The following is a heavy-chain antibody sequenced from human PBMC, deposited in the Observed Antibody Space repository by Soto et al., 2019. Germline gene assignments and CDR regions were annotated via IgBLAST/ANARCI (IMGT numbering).Heavy chain of an antibody. CDR2: IYHSGST. CDR3: GGWGDCSSTSCYEAFDI. D-gene: IGHD2-2*01. Sequence: SETLSLTCAFSCGSIIRSNWWSWVRQPPGKGLEWIGEIYHSGSTNYNPSLKSRVTISVDKSKNQFSLKLSSVTAADTAVYYCGGWGDCSSTSCYEAFDIWGQGTMVTVSS. J-gene: IGHJ3*02. CDR1: CGSIIRSNW. V-gene: IGHV4-4*02.